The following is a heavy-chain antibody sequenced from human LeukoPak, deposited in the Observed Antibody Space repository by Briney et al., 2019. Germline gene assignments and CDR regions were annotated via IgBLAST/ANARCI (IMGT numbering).Heavy chain of an antibody. Sequence: GGSLRLSCAASEFTFSSYGMHWVRQAPGKGLEWVAFIRNDGSNKYYADSVKGRFTISRDNSKNTLYLQMNSLRAEDTAVYYCARSPGIAVAGNYYYYMDVWGKGTTVTVSS. J-gene: IGHJ6*03. CDR2: IRNDGSNK. V-gene: IGHV3-30*02. D-gene: IGHD6-19*01. CDR3: ARSPGIAVAGNYYYYMDV. CDR1: EFTFSSYG.